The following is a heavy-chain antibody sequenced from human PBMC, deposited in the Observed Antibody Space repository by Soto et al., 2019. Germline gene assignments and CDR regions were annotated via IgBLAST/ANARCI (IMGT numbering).Heavy chain of an antibody. Sequence: GGSLRLSCAVSGFTFSSYTVHWVRQAPGKGLEWVAVISFDGSSKYYADSVKGRFTISRDNSKNTLYLQMNSLRDEDTAVYYCARGLTGYSGYGMDVWGQGTKVTVSS. D-gene: IGHD5-12*01. J-gene: IGHJ6*02. V-gene: IGHV3-30*04. CDR3: ARGLTGYSGYGMDV. CDR2: ISFDGSSK. CDR1: GFTFSSYT.